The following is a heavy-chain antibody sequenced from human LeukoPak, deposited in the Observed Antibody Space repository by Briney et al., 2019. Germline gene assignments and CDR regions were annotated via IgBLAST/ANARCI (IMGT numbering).Heavy chain of an antibody. D-gene: IGHD1-26*01. V-gene: IGHV3-74*01. CDR1: GFTFSNDW. J-gene: IGHJ4*02. CDR3: ARGRGGSYHY. CDR2: INIDGGTT. Sequence: GGSLRLSCAASGFTFSNDWMNWVGQAQGKGLGWVSRINIDGGTTTYAASVKGRFTISRDNAKNTLYLQMNSLRVEDTAVYYCARGRGGSYHYWGQGTLVTVSS.